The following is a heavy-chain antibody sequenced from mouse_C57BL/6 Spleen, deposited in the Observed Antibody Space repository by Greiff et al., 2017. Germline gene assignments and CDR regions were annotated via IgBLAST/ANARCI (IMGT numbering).Heavy chain of an antibody. CDR3: ERNNGSSDPYYYTMDD. CDR1: GYTFTSYW. V-gene: IGHV1-53*01. D-gene: IGHD1-1*01. CDR2: INPSNGGP. J-gene: IGHJ4*01. Sequence: QVQLQQPGTELVQPGASVQLSCKASGYTFTSYWMHWVKQRPGQGLEWIGNINPSNGGPNYNEKFKSKATLTVDKSSSTAYMQLRSLTSEDYAIYYGERNNGSSDPYYYTMDDWGQGTSVNGSS.